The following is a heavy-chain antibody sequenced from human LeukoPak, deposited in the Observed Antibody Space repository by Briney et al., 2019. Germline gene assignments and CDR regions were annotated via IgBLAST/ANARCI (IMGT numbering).Heavy chain of an antibody. Sequence: ASVKVSCRASGYTFTGYYMHWVRQAPGQGLEWMGWINPNSGGTNYAQKFQGRFTMTRDTSISTAYMELSRLRSDDTAVYYCAVIAAAAALEDYWGQGTLVTVSS. CDR1: GYTFTGYY. CDR3: AVIAAAAALEDY. J-gene: IGHJ4*02. V-gene: IGHV1-2*02. CDR2: INPNSGGT. D-gene: IGHD6-13*01.